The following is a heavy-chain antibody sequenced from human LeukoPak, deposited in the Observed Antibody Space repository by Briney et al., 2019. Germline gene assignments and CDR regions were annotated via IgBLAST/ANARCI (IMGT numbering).Heavy chain of an antibody. D-gene: IGHD2-15*01. Sequence: PSETLSLTCAVYGGSFSGYFWNWIRQPPGKGLEWIGETNHSGGTNYNPSLKSRVTISVDTSNNHFSLKLSSVTAADTAVYYCARGRGYCSGGSCYSHFDYWGQGSLVTVSS. CDR2: TNHSGGT. V-gene: IGHV4-34*01. CDR3: ARGRGYCSGGSCYSHFDY. CDR1: GGSFSGYF. J-gene: IGHJ4*02.